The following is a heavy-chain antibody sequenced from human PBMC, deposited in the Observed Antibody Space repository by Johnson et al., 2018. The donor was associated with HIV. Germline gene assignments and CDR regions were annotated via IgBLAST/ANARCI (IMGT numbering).Heavy chain of an antibody. J-gene: IGHJ3*02. CDR3: ARETLGYCSSTSCYAFDI. CDR2: ISDDGTNK. D-gene: IGHD2-2*01. CDR1: GFTFSSYG. Sequence: VQLVESGGGVVQPGGSLRLSCAASGFTFSSYGMHWVRQAPGKGLEWVAFISDDGTNKYYADSVKGRFTISRDNSENTLYLQMNSLRTEDTAVYYCARETLGYCSSTSCYAFDIWGQGTMVTVSS. V-gene: IGHV3-30*19.